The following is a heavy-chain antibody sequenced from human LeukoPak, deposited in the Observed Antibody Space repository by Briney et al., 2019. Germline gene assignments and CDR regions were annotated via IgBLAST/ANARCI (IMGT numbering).Heavy chain of an antibody. V-gene: IGHV1-46*01. CDR2: INPSGGST. D-gene: IGHD3-22*01. J-gene: IGHJ3*02. CDR3: ARATYNDITMIVVVIDDAFDI. CDR1: GYTFTSYY. Sequence: ASVKVSCKASGYTFTSYYMHWVRQAPGQGLEWMGIINPSGGSTSYAQKFQGGVTMTRDTSTSTVYMELSSLRSEDTAVYYCARATYNDITMIVVVIDDAFDIWGQGTMVTVSS.